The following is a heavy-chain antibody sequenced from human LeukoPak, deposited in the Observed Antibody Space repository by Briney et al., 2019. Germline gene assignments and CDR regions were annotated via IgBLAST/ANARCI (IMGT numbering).Heavy chain of an antibody. CDR3: ARGGRYGSGSYYGY. V-gene: IGHV1-69*13. J-gene: IGHJ4*02. D-gene: IGHD3-10*01. CDR1: GGTFSSYA. Sequence: SVKVFCKASGGTFSSYAISWVRQPPGRRREWMGGVIPIFGTANYAQKFQGRVTITADESTSTAYMELSSLRSEDTAVYYCARGGRYGSGSYYGYWGQGTLVTVSS. CDR2: VIPIFGTA.